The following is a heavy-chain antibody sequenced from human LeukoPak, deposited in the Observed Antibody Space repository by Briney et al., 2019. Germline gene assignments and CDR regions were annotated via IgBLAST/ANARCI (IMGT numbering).Heavy chain of an antibody. CDR3: ASGRGGYCSSTSCHRLFDY. CDR1: GYTFTGYY. D-gene: IGHD2-2*02. Sequence: ASVKVSCKASGYTFTGYYMHWVRQAPGQGLEWMGWINPNSGGTNYAQKFQGRVTMTRDTSISTAYMELSRLRSDDTAVYYCASGRGGYCSSTSCHRLFDYWGQGTLVTVSS. J-gene: IGHJ4*02. V-gene: IGHV1-2*02. CDR2: INPNSGGT.